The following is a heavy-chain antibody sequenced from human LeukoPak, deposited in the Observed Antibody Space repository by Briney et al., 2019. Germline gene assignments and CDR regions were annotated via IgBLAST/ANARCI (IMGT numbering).Heavy chain of an antibody. CDR2: IYYSGNT. D-gene: IGHD2-2*03. CDR3: ARVGDPGYCSSTSCLSFDS. V-gene: IGHV4-59*01. J-gene: IGHJ4*02. Sequence: PSETLSLTCTVSGVSISSYYWSWIRQPPGKGLEWIGYIYYSGNTNYNPSLKSRVTISVDTSKNQFSLKLSSVTAADTAVYYCARVGDPGYCSSTSCLSFDSWGQGILVTVSS. CDR1: GVSISSYY.